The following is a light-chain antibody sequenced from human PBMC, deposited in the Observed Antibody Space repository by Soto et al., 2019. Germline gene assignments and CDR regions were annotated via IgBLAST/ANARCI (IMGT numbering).Light chain of an antibody. V-gene: IGKV1-6*01. CDR1: QGIRND. CDR2: AAS. Sequence: AIQMTQSPSSLSASVGDRVTITCRASQGIRNDLAWYQQKPGKAPQLLIYAASSLQSGVPSRFSGSGSGTDFTLTISSLQPEDFATYYCLQDYNYPWTFDQGTKVEIK. J-gene: IGKJ1*01. CDR3: LQDYNYPWT.